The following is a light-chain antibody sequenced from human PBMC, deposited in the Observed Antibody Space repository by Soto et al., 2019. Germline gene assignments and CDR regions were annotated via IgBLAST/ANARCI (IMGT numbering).Light chain of an antibody. CDR3: SSYTSSSTLV. CDR2: EVS. V-gene: IGLV2-14*01. J-gene: IGLJ1*01. Sequence: QSVLTQPASVSGSPGQSITISCTGTSSDVGGYNYVSWYQQHPGKAPKLMIYEVSNRPSGVSNRVSGSKSGNTASLTISGLQAEDEADYDCSSYTSSSTLVFGTGTKVTVL. CDR1: SSDVGGYNY.